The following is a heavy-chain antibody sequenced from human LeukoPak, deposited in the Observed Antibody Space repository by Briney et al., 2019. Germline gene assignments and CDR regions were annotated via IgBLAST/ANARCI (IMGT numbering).Heavy chain of an antibody. J-gene: IGHJ4*02. D-gene: IGHD2-8*01. V-gene: IGHV3-23*01. CDR2: ISDSGDYT. Sequence: QSGGSLRLSCAGSGFTFSSYAMSWVRQAPGKGLEWVSAISDSGDYTYYADSVKGRFTISRDNSKNTLYLHVNSLRAEDTAVYYCAKDTSIGKYCTSGVCSPFDYWSQGTLVTVSS. CDR1: GFTFSSYA. CDR3: AKDTSIGKYCTSGVCSPFDY.